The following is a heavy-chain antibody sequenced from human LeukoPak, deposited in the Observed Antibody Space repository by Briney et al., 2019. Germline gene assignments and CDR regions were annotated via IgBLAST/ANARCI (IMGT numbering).Heavy chain of an antibody. D-gene: IGHD5-18*01. V-gene: IGHV4-34*01. CDR3: ARDVDTAMVTSSWFDP. CDR2: IDHSGRT. Sequence: SETLSLTCAVYGGSFSGYYWSWIRQPPGKGLEWIGEIDHSGRTNSNASLKSRVTISVDTSKNQFSLKLSSVTAADTAVYYCARDVDTAMVTSSWFDPWGQGTLVTVSS. CDR1: GGSFSGYY. J-gene: IGHJ5*02.